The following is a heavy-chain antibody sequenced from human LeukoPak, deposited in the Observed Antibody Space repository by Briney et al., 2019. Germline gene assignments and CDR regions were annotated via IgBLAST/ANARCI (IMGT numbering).Heavy chain of an antibody. V-gene: IGHV4-59*08. J-gene: IGHJ5*02. Sequence: SETLSLTCTVSGGSISSYYWSWIRQPPGKGLEWIGYIYYSGSTNYNPSLKSRVTISVDTSKYQFSLKLSSVTAADTAVYYCARYRTDYDSSGYYSNWFDPWGQGTLVTVSS. D-gene: IGHD3-22*01. CDR2: IYYSGST. CDR1: GGSISSYY. CDR3: ARYRTDYDSSGYYSNWFDP.